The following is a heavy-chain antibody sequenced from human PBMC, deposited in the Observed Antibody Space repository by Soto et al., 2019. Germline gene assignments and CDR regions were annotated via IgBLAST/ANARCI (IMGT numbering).Heavy chain of an antibody. CDR1: GFPFRSYA. J-gene: IGHJ4*02. CDR2: ISYDGSNK. CDR3: ARAPVDQYYFDY. D-gene: IGHD5-12*01. Sequence: PGGAPRPPWAAPGFPFRSYALPWVPQAPGKGLEWVAVISYDGSNKYYADSVKGRFTISRDNSKNTLYLQMNSLRAEDTAVYYCARAPVDQYYFDYWGQGTLVTVSS. V-gene: IGHV3-30-3*01.